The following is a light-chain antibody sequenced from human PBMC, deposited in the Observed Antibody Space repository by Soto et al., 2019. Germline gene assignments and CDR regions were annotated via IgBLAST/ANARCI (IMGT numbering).Light chain of an antibody. J-gene: IGKJ1*01. Sequence: DIHMTQSPSTLSASVGDRVTITCRASQSISIRLAWYQLKPGKAPNLLIYKTSSLETEVPARFSGSGSGTEFTLTISSLEPDEFATYYCQHWDDYSWTFGQGTKVEVK. CDR3: QHWDDYSWT. CDR2: KTS. V-gene: IGKV1-5*03. CDR1: QSISIR.